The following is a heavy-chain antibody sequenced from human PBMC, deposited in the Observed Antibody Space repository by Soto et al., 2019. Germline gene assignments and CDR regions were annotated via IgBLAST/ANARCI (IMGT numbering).Heavy chain of an antibody. J-gene: IGHJ2*01. CDR1: GYTFTIYG. CDR2: INAGNGNT. D-gene: IGHD6-19*01. Sequence: QVQLVQSGAEVKKPGASVKVSCKASGYTFTIYGIHWVRQAPGQRLEWMGWINAGNGNTQYSQKFQGRVSITRDTSASTXHMELSSLRSEDTAVYYCARSGYSSGWYHWYFDLWGRGTLVTVSS. V-gene: IGHV1-3*01. CDR3: ARSGYSSGWYHWYFDL.